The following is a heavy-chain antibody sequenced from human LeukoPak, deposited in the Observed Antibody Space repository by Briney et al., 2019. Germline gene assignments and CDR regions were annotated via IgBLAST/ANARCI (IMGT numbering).Heavy chain of an antibody. V-gene: IGHV3-30-3*01. Sequence: PGGSLRLSCAASGFTSSSYAMHWVRQAPGKGLEWVAVISYDGSNKYYADSVKGRFTISRDNSKNTLYLQMNSLRAEDTAVYYCARVSGGRNIVVVPAASYYFDYWGQGTLVTVSS. D-gene: IGHD2-2*01. J-gene: IGHJ4*02. CDR2: ISYDGSNK. CDR1: GFTSSSYA. CDR3: ARVSGGRNIVVVPAASYYFDY.